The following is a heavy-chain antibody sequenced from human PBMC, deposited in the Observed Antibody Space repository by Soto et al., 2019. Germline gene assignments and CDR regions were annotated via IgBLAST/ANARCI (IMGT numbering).Heavy chain of an antibody. CDR3: ARDRTYYDFWSGLPTQTIVYYGMDV. D-gene: IGHD3-3*01. Sequence: GGSLRLSCAASGFTFSSYEMNWVRQAPGKGLEWVSYISSSGSTIYYADSVKGRFTISRDNAKNSLYLQMNSLRAEDTAVYYCARDRTYYDFWSGLPTQTIVYYGMDVCGQGTTVTVAS. J-gene: IGHJ6*02. CDR1: GFTFSSYE. V-gene: IGHV3-48*03. CDR2: ISSSGSTI.